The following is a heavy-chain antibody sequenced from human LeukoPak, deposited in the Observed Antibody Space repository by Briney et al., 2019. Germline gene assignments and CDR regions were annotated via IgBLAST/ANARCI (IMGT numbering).Heavy chain of an antibody. D-gene: IGHD3-10*01. CDR1: GDXLSSYS. J-gene: IGHJ4*02. Sequence: SETLSLTCTVSGDXLSSYSCSWIRQPPGKGLGWIGYVYNSGSTTYNPSLKSQLTISLDTSKKQFSLNLRSVTAADTAVYYCASDYGSGSYRFDYWGQGILVIVSS. CDR2: VYNSGST. CDR3: ASDYGSGSYRFDY. V-gene: IGHV4-59*01.